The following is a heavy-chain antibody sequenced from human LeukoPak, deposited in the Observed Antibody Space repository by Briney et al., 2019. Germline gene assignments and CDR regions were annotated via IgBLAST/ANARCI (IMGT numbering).Heavy chain of an antibody. V-gene: IGHV3-15*01. CDR1: GFTFSDYY. Sequence: GGSLRLSCAASGFTFSDYYMSWIRQAPGKGLEWVGRIKSKTDGGAIHYAAPVRGRFSISRDDSINTVYLQMDSLKADDTAVYYCLTRLRSTIGVDYWGQGTLVTVSS. CDR3: LTRLRSTIGVDY. CDR2: IKSKTDGGAI. D-gene: IGHD5/OR15-5a*01. J-gene: IGHJ4*01.